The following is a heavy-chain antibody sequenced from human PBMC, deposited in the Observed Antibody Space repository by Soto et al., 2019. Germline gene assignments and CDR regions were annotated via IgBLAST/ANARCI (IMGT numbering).Heavy chain of an antibody. J-gene: IGHJ5*02. CDR1: GGSISTASYY. V-gene: IGHV4-39*01. CDR3: ARLMMDRSWYFDWFDP. CDR2: VNYAGTT. D-gene: IGHD6-13*01. Sequence: QLQLQELGPGLVKPSETLSLTCNVSGGSISTASYYWGWIRQAPGKGLEWIASVNYAGTTYYSPSLKSRIAISIDTPKNKFSLKVNSVTAADTGLYFCARLMMDRSWYFDWFDPWGQGTLVTVSS.